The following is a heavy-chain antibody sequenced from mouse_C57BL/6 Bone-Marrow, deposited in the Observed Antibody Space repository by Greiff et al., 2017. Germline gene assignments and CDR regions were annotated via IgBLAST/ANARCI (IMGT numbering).Heavy chain of an antibody. Sequence: DVQLQQPGAELVRPGASVKLSCTASGSNIKDDYMHWVKQRPEQGLVWIGWIDPENGDTEYAPKFQGKATITEDTSSNTAYLQLSSLTSEDTAVYYCATYGLMDYWGQGNTLTVTS. D-gene: IGHD1-1*02. CDR3: ATYGLMDY. CDR2: IDPENGDT. V-gene: IGHV14-4*01. J-gene: IGHJ2*01. CDR1: GSNIKDDY.